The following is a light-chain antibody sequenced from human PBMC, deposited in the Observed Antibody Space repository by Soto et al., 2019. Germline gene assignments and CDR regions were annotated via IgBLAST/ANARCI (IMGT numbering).Light chain of an antibody. V-gene: IGKV1-39*01. CDR1: QSICSY. CDR3: QQSYSTTWT. J-gene: IGKJ1*01. Sequence: DIQITQSPSSLSASVGDRVTITCRASQSICSYLNWYEQKPGKAPKLLIYAASSLQSGVLSMFSGSGAGTDFTRTISSLQPEDFATYYCQQSYSTTWTFGQGTKVDIK. CDR2: AAS.